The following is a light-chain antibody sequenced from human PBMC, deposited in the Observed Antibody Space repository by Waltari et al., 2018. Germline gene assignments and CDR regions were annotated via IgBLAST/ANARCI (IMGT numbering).Light chain of an antibody. CDR3: HQSYSTPWT. CDR1: QSISIY. Sequence: DIQMTQSPSSLSASVADRVTVTCRASQSISIYLNWYQQRPGKAPNLLIYAASSVQSGVPSRFSGSGSGTDFTLTISSLQPEDFATYYCHQSYSTPWTFGQGTKVEIK. J-gene: IGKJ1*01. CDR2: AAS. V-gene: IGKV1-39*01.